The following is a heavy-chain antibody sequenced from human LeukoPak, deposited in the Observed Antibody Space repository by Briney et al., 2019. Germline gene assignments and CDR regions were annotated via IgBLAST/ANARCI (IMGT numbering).Heavy chain of an antibody. CDR1: GYSISSGYY. CDR3: ASSGWLYYFDY. Sequence: KPSETLSLTCTVSGYSISSGYYWGWIRQPPGKGLEWIGSIYHSGSTYYNPSLKSRVTISVDTSKNQFSLKLSSVTAADTAVYYCASSGWLYYFDYWGQGTLVTVSS. CDR2: IYHSGST. V-gene: IGHV4-38-2*02. J-gene: IGHJ4*02. D-gene: IGHD6-19*01.